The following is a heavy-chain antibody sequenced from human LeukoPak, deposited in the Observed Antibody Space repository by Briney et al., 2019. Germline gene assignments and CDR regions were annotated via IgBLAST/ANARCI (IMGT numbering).Heavy chain of an antibody. CDR1: GFTFNKYD. Sequence: GGSLRLSCAASGFTFNKYDIHWVRQPTGKGLEWVSGIGTAGAPYYAGSVEGRFTISRENAKNSVYLQVHSLRAGDTAVYHCARAGSDVNYFEYWGQGTLVTVSS. V-gene: IGHV3-13*05. CDR2: IGTAGAP. D-gene: IGHD2-21*01. J-gene: IGHJ4*02. CDR3: ARAGSDVNYFEY.